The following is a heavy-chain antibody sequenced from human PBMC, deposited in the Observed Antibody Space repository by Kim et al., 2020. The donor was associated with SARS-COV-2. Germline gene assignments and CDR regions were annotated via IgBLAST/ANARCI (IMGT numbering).Heavy chain of an antibody. CDR1: GFTFSSYE. V-gene: IGHV3-48*03. CDR3: AREAGITIFGVSPLGYDYMDV. J-gene: IGHJ6*03. CDR2: ISSSGSTI. Sequence: GGSLRLSCAASGFTFSSYEMNWVRQAPGKGLEWVSYISSSGSTIYYADSVKGRFTISRDNAKNSLYLQMNSLRAEDTAVYYCAREAGITIFGVSPLGYDYMDVWGQGTTVTVSS. D-gene: IGHD3-3*01.